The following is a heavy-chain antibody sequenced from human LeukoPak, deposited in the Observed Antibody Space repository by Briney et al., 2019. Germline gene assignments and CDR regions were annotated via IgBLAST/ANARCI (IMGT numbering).Heavy chain of an antibody. V-gene: IGHV3-23*01. J-gene: IGHJ3*02. CDR2: ISGSGDTT. CDR3: AKGLSAVTTRPDDTFDI. D-gene: IGHD4-17*01. CDR1: GLTFSGYD. Sequence: GGSLRLSCAASGLTFSGYDMTWVRQAPGKGLEWVSSISGSGDTTYYADSVRGRFTISRDNSKNTLYLQIHFLRADDTAVYYCAKGLSAVTTRPDDTFDIWGQGTMVIVSS.